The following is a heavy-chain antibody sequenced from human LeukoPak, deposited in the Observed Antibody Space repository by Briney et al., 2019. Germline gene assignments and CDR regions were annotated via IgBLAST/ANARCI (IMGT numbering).Heavy chain of an antibody. CDR2: IIPIFGTA. V-gene: IGHV1-69*13. CDR1: GGTFSSYA. Sequence: SVKVSCKASGGTFSSYAISWVRQAPGQGLEWMGGIIPIFGTANCAQKFQGRVTITADESTSTAYMELSSLRSEDTAAYYCARIVVNRPYYGMDVWGQGTTVTVSS. J-gene: IGHJ6*02. D-gene: IGHD3-22*01. CDR3: ARIVVNRPYYGMDV.